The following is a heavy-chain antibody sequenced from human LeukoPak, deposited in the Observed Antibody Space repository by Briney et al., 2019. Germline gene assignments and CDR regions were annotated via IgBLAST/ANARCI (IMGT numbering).Heavy chain of an antibody. Sequence: GGSLRLSCVASRFTFTSYVMAWVRQAPGKGLECVSAISGSGHKSYYADSVEGRFTVSRDNSKNTLYLQMNSLSAEDTAVYYCAKEDYFNSGSYPGHWGQGTLVTVSS. J-gene: IGHJ4*02. CDR3: AKEDYFNSGSYPGH. CDR2: ISGSGHKS. D-gene: IGHD3-10*01. CDR1: RFTFTSYV. V-gene: IGHV3-23*01.